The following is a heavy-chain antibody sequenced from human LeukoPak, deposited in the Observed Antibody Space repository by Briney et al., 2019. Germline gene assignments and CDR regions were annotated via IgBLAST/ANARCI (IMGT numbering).Heavy chain of an antibody. CDR1: GFTFSSYA. CDR2: ISGSGGST. J-gene: IGHJ3*02. Sequence: GGSLRHSCAASGFTFSSYAMSWVRRAPGKGLEWVSAISGSGGSTYYADSVKGRFTISRDNSKNTLYLQMNSLRAEDTAVYYCAKVTRDIVVVPHAFDIWGQGTMVTVSS. CDR3: AKVTRDIVVVPHAFDI. V-gene: IGHV3-23*01. D-gene: IGHD2-15*01.